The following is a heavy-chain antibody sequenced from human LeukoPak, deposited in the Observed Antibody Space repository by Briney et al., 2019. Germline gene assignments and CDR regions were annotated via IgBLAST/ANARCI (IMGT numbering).Heavy chain of an antibody. V-gene: IGHV3-7*01. Sequence: QPGGSLRLSCAASGFTFSSYWMAWVRQAPGKGLEWVANIKQDGSEKYYVDSVKGRFTISRDNAKNSLYLQMNSLRAEDTAVYYCARAVAGRAEYFQHWGQGTLVTVSS. D-gene: IGHD6-19*01. CDR1: GFTFSSYW. J-gene: IGHJ1*01. CDR3: ARAVAGRAEYFQH. CDR2: IKQDGSEK.